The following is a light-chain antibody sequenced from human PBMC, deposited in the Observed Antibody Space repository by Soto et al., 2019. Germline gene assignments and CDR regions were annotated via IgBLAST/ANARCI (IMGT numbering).Light chain of an antibody. J-gene: IGKJ3*01. V-gene: IGKV3-11*01. Sequence: EVVLTQSPATLSLSPGERATLSCRASQSVSNYLAWYQQKPGQAPRLLIYDASNRATGIPARFSGSGSGTDFTLTISSLEPEDFAVYYCQQRSNWPSFGPGTKVDIK. CDR2: DAS. CDR3: QQRSNWPS. CDR1: QSVSNY.